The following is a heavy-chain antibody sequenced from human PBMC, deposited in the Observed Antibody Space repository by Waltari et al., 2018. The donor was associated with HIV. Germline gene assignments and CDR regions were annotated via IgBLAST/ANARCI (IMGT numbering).Heavy chain of an antibody. CDR3: AREISHYYDSSGFLPYYFDY. Sequence: EVQLVESGGGLIQPGGSLRLSCAASGLTVSTNYMSWVRQAPGRGLEWVSVIHSGGSTYYADSVKGRFTISRDESKNTLYLQINSLRAEDTAVYYCAREISHYYDSSGFLPYYFDYWGQGTLVTVSS. J-gene: IGHJ4*02. V-gene: IGHV3-53*01. CDR1: GLTVSTNY. CDR2: IHSGGST. D-gene: IGHD3-22*01.